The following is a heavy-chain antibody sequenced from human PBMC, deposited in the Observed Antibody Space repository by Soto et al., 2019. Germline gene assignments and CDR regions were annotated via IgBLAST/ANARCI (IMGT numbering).Heavy chain of an antibody. CDR3: AKDRRIVVMLYGGMDV. Sequence: GGSLRLSCVGSGFTFRSYGMHWVRQAPGKGLEWVALISHDGNNEYYADSVKGRFTISRDNSNNTLHLQMNSLRAEDTAVYYCAKDRRIVVMLYGGMDVWGQGTTVTGSS. J-gene: IGHJ6*02. V-gene: IGHV3-30*18. D-gene: IGHD2-8*01. CDR2: ISHDGNNE. CDR1: GFTFRSYG.